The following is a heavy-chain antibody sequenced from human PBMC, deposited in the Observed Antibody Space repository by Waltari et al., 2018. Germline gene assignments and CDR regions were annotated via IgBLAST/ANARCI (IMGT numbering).Heavy chain of an antibody. CDR3: ARVSRKTTATMVAAFDI. Sequence: EVQLVESGGGVVRPGGSLRLSCAASGFIFTIYALTGVRQVRGKGVELVSGIEWNGGRTGYADSVEGRFTISRDNAKDSLLLQMNTLRAEDTALYHCARVSRKTTATMVAAFDIWGQGTMVTVSS. CDR2: IEWNGGRT. D-gene: IGHD4-17*01. V-gene: IGHV3-20*01. CDR1: GFIFTIYA. J-gene: IGHJ3*02.